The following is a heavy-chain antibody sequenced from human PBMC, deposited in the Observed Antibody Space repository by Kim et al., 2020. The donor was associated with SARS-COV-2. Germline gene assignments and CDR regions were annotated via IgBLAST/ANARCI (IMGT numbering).Heavy chain of an antibody. CDR3: ASVDTAMVRHYGMDV. J-gene: IGHJ6*02. V-gene: IGHV3-48*03. D-gene: IGHD5-18*01. Sequence: DSVKGRFTISRDNAKNSLYLQMNSLRAEDTAVYYCASVDTAMVRHYGMDVWGQGTTVTVSS.